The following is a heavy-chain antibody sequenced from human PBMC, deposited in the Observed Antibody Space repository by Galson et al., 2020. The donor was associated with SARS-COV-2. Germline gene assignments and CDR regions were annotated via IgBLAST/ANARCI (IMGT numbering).Heavy chain of an antibody. D-gene: IGHD3-9*01. CDR2: INTNTGNP. Sequence: ASVKVSCKASGYTFTSYAMNWVRQAPGQGLEWMGWINTNTGNPTYAQGFTGRFGFSLDTSVSTAYLQISSLKAEDTAVYYCARVGFDDILTGYYNHYYYYMDVWGKGTTVTVSS. J-gene: IGHJ6*03. CDR3: ARVGFDDILTGYYNHYYYYMDV. V-gene: IGHV7-4-1*02. CDR1: GYTFTSYA.